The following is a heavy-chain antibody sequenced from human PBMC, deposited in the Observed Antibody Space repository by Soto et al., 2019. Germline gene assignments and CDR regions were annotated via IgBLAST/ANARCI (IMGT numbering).Heavy chain of an antibody. CDR3: VRDRLGYYDTNGYYYGMDV. CDR1: GGTFSSYA. V-gene: IGHV1-69*13. Sequence: GASVKVSCKASGGTFSSYAISWVRQAPGQGLEWMGGIIPIFGTANYAQKFQGRVTITADESTSTAYMELSSLRSEDTAVYYCVRDRLGYYDTNGYYYGMDVWGQGTTVTVSS. CDR2: IIPIFGTA. D-gene: IGHD3-22*01. J-gene: IGHJ6*02.